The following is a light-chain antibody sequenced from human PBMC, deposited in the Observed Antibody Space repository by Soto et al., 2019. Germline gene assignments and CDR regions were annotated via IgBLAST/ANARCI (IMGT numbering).Light chain of an antibody. J-gene: IGLJ1*01. Sequence: QSVLTQPASVSGSLGQSITFSCTGTSSDVGGFDYVSWYQHQPGKAPKLIIYDVTSRPSGVSSHFPGSKSGNTASLTISGLLAEDEADYHCCSYTSSNTYVFGTGTKVTVL. CDR1: SSDVGGFDY. V-gene: IGLV2-14*03. CDR3: CSYTSSNTYV. CDR2: DVT.